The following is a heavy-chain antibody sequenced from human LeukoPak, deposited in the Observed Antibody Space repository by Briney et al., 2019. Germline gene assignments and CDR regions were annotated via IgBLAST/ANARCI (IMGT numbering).Heavy chain of an antibody. CDR3: ANLGYCSGVGCSLMDY. CDR2: ISGSGDST. CDR1: GFTFSSYA. J-gene: IGHJ4*02. V-gene: IGHV3-23*01. Sequence: GGSLRLSCAASGFTFSSYAMSWVRQAPGKGLEWVSSISGSGDSTYYADSVKGRLTISRDNSKNTLYLQTNSLRAEDTAVYYCANLGYCSGVGCSLMDYWGQGTLVTVSS. D-gene: IGHD2-15*01.